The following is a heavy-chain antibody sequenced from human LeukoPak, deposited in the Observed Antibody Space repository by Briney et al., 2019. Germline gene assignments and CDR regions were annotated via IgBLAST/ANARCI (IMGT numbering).Heavy chain of an antibody. CDR2: IYDSGST. D-gene: IGHD5-12*01. Sequence: PSETLSLTCTVSGGSIMTYYWIWIRQPPGRGLEWIGHIYDSGSTNYNPSLKSRLTISVDTSKNQFSLNLTSVTAADTAAYCCARHERRGYTFGTEYWGQGTLVTVSS. CDR3: ARHERRGYTFGTEY. J-gene: IGHJ4*02. CDR1: GGSIMTYY. V-gene: IGHV4-59*08.